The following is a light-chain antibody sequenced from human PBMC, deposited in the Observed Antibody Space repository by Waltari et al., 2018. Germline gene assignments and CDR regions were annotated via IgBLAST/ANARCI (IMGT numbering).Light chain of an antibody. CDR2: GAS. J-gene: IGKJ1*01. CDR3: QQYGSSRT. CDR1: QSVSSNY. V-gene: IGKV3-20*01. Sequence: PGERATLSCRASQSVSSNYLAWYRQKPGQAPRLLIYGASSRATGIPDRFSGSGSGTDFTLTISRLEPEDFAVYYCQQYGSSRTFGQGTKVEIK.